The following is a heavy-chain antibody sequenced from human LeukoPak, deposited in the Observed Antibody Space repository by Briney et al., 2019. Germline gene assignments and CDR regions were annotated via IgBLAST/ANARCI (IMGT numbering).Heavy chain of an antibody. V-gene: IGHV3-23*01. CDR2: ISGSGGST. CDR1: GFTFSSYA. Sequence: GESLKISCAASGFTFSSYAMTWVRQAPGKGLEWVSGISGSGGSTFYADSVKGRFTISRDNYENTLYLHMNSLRADDTAVYYCAQDASSWFEYFPHWGQGTLVSVSS. D-gene: IGHD2-2*01. CDR3: AQDASSWFEYFPH. J-gene: IGHJ1*01.